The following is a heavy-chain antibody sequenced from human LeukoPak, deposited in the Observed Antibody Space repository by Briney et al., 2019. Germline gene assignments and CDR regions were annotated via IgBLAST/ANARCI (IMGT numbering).Heavy chain of an antibody. Sequence: ASVKVSCKDPGYTFTGYYMHWVRQAPGHGLEWMGRINPNSGGTNYAQKFQGRVTMTRDTSNSTAYMELSSLRSDDTAVYYCAIGIAAGGTFDYWGQGTLVTVSS. J-gene: IGHJ4*02. CDR3: AIGIAAGGTFDY. CDR2: INPNSGGT. D-gene: IGHD6-13*01. CDR1: GYTFTGYY. V-gene: IGHV1-2*06.